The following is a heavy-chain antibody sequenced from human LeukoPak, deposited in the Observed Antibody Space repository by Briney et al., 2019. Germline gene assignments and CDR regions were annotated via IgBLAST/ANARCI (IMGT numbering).Heavy chain of an antibody. Sequence: ASVKVSGTASGYTFTSYAMNWVRPAPGQGLEWMGWINTYTGNPTYAQGFTGRFVFSLDTSVSTAYLQISSLKAEDTAVYYCARDVSGYDILTDFSGGAFDIWGQGTMVTVSS. CDR2: INTYTGNP. CDR1: GYTFTSYA. D-gene: IGHD3-9*01. J-gene: IGHJ3*02. CDR3: ARDVSGYDILTDFSGGAFDI. V-gene: IGHV7-4-1*02.